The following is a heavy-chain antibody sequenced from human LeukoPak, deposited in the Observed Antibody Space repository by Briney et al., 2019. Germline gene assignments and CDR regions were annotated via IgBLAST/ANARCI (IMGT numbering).Heavy chain of an antibody. V-gene: IGHV1-69*04. CDR2: IIPILGIA. Sequence: SVKVSCKASGGTFSSYAISWVRQAPGQGLEWMGRIIPILGIANYAQKFQGRVTITADKSTSTAYMELSSPRSEDTAVYYCARKANLKSVILDWGQGTLVTVSS. D-gene: IGHD2-15*01. CDR3: ARKANLKSVILD. CDR1: GGTFSSYA. J-gene: IGHJ4*02.